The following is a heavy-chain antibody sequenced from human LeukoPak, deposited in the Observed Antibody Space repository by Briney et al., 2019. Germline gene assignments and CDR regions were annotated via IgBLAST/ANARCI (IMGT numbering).Heavy chain of an antibody. J-gene: IGHJ4*02. CDR2: IYYSGST. CDR1: GASISTYY. Sequence: SETLSLTCTVPGASISTYYWSWIRQPPGKGLEWSGYIYYSGSTNYNPSPKSRVTISVDTSKSQFSLRLTSVTAADTAVYYCARGRGYSACDTLEFDYWGQGTQVTVSS. V-gene: IGHV4-59*08. D-gene: IGHD5-12*01. CDR3: ARGRGYSACDTLEFDY.